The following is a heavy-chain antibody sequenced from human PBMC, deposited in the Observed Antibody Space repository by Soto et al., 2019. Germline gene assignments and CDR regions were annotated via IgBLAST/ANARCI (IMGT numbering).Heavy chain of an antibody. V-gene: IGHV3-23*01. J-gene: IGHJ4*02. CDR2: ISGSGGST. Sequence: EVQLLESGGGLVQPGGSLRLSCAASGFTFSSYAMSWVRQAPGKGLEWVSAISGSGGSTYYADSVKGRFTISRDNSKNTLDLQMNSLRAEDTAVYYCALSPGAYYYGSGSYLFDYWGQGTLVTVSS. D-gene: IGHD3-10*01. CDR3: ALSPGAYYYGSGSYLFDY. CDR1: GFTFSSYA.